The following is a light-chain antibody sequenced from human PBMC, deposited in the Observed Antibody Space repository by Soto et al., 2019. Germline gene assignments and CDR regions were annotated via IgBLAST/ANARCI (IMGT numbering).Light chain of an antibody. CDR3: QLRSDWPPTYT. V-gene: IGKV3-11*01. J-gene: IGKJ2*01. CDR1: QIVTSS. Sequence: EIVLTQSPATMSLSPGTGATLSCRASQIVTSSLAWYQQRPGQAPRLLIYDTFTRATGIPARFSAKGAGTDFTLTIGSLEPEDSAVYFCQLRSDWPPTYTFGQGTKLE. CDR2: DTF.